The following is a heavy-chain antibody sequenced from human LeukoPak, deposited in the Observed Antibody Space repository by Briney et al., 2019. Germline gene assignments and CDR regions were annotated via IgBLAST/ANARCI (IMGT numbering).Heavy chain of an antibody. J-gene: IGHJ4*02. CDR3: ARQEARGYYYEGLDY. CDR1: GFTFSSYG. CDR2: IRYDGSDK. Sequence: GGSLRLSCAASGFTFSSYGMHWVRQAPGKGLEWVAFIRYDGSDKYYADSVKGRFTISRDNSKNTVYLQMNSLRPDDTAIYFCARQEARGYYYEGLDYWGQGNLVSVSS. D-gene: IGHD3-22*01. V-gene: IGHV3-30*02.